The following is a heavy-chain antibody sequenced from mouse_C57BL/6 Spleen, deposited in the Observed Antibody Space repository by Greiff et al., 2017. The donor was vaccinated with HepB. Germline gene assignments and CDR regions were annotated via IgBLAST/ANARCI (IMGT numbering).Heavy chain of an antibody. CDR3: AKIYYGNLDYFDY. D-gene: IGHD2-1*01. CDR1: GFTFSDYG. J-gene: IGHJ2*01. CDR2: ISSGSSTI. Sequence: EVKVEESGGGLVKPGGSLKLSCAASGFTFSDYGMHWVRQAPEKGLEWVAYISSGSSTIYYADTVKGRFTISRDNAKNTLFLQMTSLRSEDTAMYYCAKIYYGNLDYFDYWGQGTTLTVSS. V-gene: IGHV5-17*01.